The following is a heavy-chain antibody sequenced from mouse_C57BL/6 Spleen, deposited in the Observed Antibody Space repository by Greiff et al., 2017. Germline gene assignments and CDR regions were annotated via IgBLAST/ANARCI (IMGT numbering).Heavy chain of an antibody. CDR1: GYAFSSSW. V-gene: IGHV1-82*01. D-gene: IGHD5-1*01. J-gene: IGHJ1*03. CDR2: IYPGDGDT. Sequence: QVQLQQSGPELVKPGASVKISCKASGYAFSSSWMNWVKQRPGEGLEWIGRIYPGDGDTNYNGKFKGKATLTADKSSSTAYMQLRSLTSEDSAVYCCAEEYAWYFDVWGTGTTVTVSS. CDR3: AEEYAWYFDV.